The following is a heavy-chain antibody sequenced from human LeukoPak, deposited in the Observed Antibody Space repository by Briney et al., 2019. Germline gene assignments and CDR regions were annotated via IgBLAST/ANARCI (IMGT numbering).Heavy chain of an antibody. J-gene: IGHJ4*02. Sequence: GGSLRLSCAASGFTFSSYGMHLVRQAPGKGLEWVAVIWYDGSNKYYADSVKGRFTISRDNSKNTLYLQMNSLRAEDTAVYYCARDCGGDRYRFDYWGQGTLVTVSS. CDR1: GFTFSSYG. D-gene: IGHD2-21*02. V-gene: IGHV3-33*08. CDR3: ARDCGGDRYRFDY. CDR2: IWYDGSNK.